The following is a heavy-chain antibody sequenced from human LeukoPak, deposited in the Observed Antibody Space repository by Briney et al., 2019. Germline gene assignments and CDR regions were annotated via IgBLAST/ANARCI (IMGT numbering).Heavy chain of an antibody. CDR1: GYTFTSYG. V-gene: IGHV1-69*06. CDR2: IIPIFGTA. CDR3: ASVAVAGTAGGSSAYFDY. J-gene: IGHJ4*02. Sequence: ASVKVSCKASGYTFTSYGISWVRQAPGQGLEWMGGIIPIFGTANYAQKFQGRVTITADKSTSTAYMELSSLRSEDTAVYYCASVAVAGTAGGSSAYFDYWGQGTLVTVSS. D-gene: IGHD6-19*01.